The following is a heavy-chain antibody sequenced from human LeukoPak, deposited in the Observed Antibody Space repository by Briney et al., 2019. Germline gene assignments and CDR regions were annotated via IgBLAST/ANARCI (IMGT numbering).Heavy chain of an antibody. CDR3: ASGYNSDAFDI. V-gene: IGHV3-66*01. D-gene: IGHD5-24*01. CDR1: GFTFSSYE. CDR2: IYSGGST. Sequence: GGSLRLSCAASGFTFSSYEMNWVRHAPGKGLEWVSVIYSGGSTYYADSVKGRFTISRDNSKNTLYLQMNSLRAEDTAVYYCASGYNSDAFDIWGQGTMVTVSS. J-gene: IGHJ3*02.